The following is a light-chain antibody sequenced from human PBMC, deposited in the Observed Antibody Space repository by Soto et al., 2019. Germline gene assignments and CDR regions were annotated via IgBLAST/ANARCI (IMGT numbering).Light chain of an antibody. CDR2: ATS. V-gene: IGKV1-39*01. J-gene: IGKJ5*01. Sequence: DIPVTQSPSSLSASVGDRVTITCRSSQAIFTFLNWYQQKEGKAPRFLIYATSNSQSGVPSRFSGTGSGTEFTLTISSLQPEDFATYFCQQGYSLPITVGQGTRLDIK. CDR3: QQGYSLPIT. CDR1: QAIFTF.